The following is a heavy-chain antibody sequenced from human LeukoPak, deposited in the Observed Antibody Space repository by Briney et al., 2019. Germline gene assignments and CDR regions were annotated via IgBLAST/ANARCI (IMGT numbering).Heavy chain of an antibody. CDR3: ARVHSLYYDFWSGYSATDY. J-gene: IGHJ4*02. Sequence: ASVKVSCKASGYTFTSYDINWVRQATGQGLEWMGWINPNSGNTGYAQKFQGRVTMTRNTSISTAYMELSSLRSEDTAVYHCARVHSLYYDFWSGYSATDYWGQGTLVTVSS. V-gene: IGHV1-8*01. CDR1: GYTFTSYD. D-gene: IGHD3-3*01. CDR2: INPNSGNT.